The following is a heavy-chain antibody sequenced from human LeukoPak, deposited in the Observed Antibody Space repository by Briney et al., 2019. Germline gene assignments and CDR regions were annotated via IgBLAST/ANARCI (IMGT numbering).Heavy chain of an antibody. CDR3: AKDLEALHSGPDY. CDR2: ISSSSSTI. J-gene: IGHJ4*02. Sequence: GGSLRLSCAASGFTFSSYSMNWVRQAPGKGLEWVSYISSSSSTIYYADSVKGRFTISRDNAKNSLYLQMNSLRAEDTAVYYCAKDLEALHSGPDYWGQGTLVTVSS. D-gene: IGHD5-12*01. V-gene: IGHV3-48*01. CDR1: GFTFSSYS.